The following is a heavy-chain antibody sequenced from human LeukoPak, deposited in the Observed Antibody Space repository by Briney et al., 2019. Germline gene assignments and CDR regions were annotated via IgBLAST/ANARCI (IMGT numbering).Heavy chain of an antibody. Sequence: SETLSLTCTVSGGSISSYYWSWLRQPPGKGLEWVACIYYSGNTNYSPSLESRVTISVDTSKNQFSLKLSSVTAADTAVYYCARGEFRFLEWPSPHDYYYFMDVWGKGTTVTVSS. CDR3: ARGEFRFLEWPSPHDYYYFMDV. V-gene: IGHV4-59*01. J-gene: IGHJ6*03. CDR2: IYYSGNT. D-gene: IGHD3-3*01. CDR1: GGSISSYY.